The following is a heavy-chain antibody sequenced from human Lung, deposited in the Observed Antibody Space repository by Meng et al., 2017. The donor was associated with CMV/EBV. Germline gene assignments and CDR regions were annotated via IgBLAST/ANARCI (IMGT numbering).Heavy chain of an antibody. CDR1: GGSIRIRNL. Sequence: SGGSIRIRNLWTGVRQVPGKGLEWIGEIYYSGGTKYNPSLESRVTITVDTSKNQFSLKLTSVTAVDTAVYYCARDSSGWGGNGLFDYWGQGTLVTVSS. J-gene: IGHJ4*02. D-gene: IGHD6-19*01. CDR3: ARDSSGWGGNGLFDY. V-gene: IGHV4-4*02. CDR2: IYYSGGT.